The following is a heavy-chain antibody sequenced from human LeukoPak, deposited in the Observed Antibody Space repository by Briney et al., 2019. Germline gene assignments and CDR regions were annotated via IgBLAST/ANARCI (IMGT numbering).Heavy chain of an antibody. CDR3: ARGVLGGDSRYYFDY. J-gene: IGHJ4*02. CDR2: IIPMFDKT. CDR1: GGTFSNYA. V-gene: IGHV1-69*13. D-gene: IGHD2-21*02. Sequence: SVKVSCKASGGTFSNYAVSWVRQAPGQGLEWMGGIIPMFDKTNHAQKFQGRVTITADESTSTAYMELSSLRSEDTAVCYCARGVLGGDSRYYFDYWGQGTLVTVSS.